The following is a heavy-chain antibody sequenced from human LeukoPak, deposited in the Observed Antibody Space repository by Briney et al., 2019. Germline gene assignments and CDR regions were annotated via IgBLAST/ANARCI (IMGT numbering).Heavy chain of an antibody. V-gene: IGHV3-30*02. CDR2: IRYDGSNK. Sequence: PGGSLRLSCAASGFTFSSYGTHWVRQAPGKGLEWVAFIRYDGSNKYYADSVKGRFTISRDNSKNTLYLQMNSLRAEDTAVYYCAKDWDCGGDCYSGAFDIWGQGTMVTVSS. D-gene: IGHD2-21*01. J-gene: IGHJ3*02. CDR3: AKDWDCGGDCYSGAFDI. CDR1: GFTFSSYG.